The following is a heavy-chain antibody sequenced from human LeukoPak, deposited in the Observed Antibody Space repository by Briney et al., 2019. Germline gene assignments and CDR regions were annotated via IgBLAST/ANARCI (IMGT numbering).Heavy chain of an antibody. J-gene: IGHJ3*02. CDR1: GGSISSNY. V-gene: IGHV4-59*01. D-gene: IGHD3-10*01. Sequence: ETLSLTCTVSGGSISSNYWSWVRQAPGKGLEWIGYIYYSGTTNYNPYLKSRVTISVGTSKNQFSMKLRSVTAADTAVYYCARGGWSAFDIWGQGTMVTVSS. CDR3: ARGGWSAFDI. CDR2: IYYSGTT.